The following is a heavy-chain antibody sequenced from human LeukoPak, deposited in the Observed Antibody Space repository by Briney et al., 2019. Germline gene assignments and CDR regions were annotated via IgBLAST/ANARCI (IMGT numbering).Heavy chain of an antibody. CDR2: IYYSGST. CDR3: ARLNPYYYYMDV. Sequence: SETLSLTCIVSGGSISSYFWSWIRQPPGKGLEWIGHIYYSGSTAYNPSLKSRVAISVDTSKIQFSLQLSSVTAADTAVYFCARLNPYYYYMDVWGKGTTVTVSS. CDR1: GGSISSYF. J-gene: IGHJ6*03. V-gene: IGHV4-59*12.